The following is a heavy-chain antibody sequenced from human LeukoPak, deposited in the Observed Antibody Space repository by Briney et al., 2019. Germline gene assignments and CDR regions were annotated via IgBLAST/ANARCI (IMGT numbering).Heavy chain of an antibody. V-gene: IGHV4-39*07. D-gene: IGHD3-10*01. CDR3: ARVSTTYYYGSGSYSHFDY. J-gene: IGHJ4*02. CDR2: IYYSGST. CDR1: GGSISSSSYY. Sequence: SETLSLTCTVSGGSISSSSYYWGWIRQPPGKGLEWIGRIYYSGSTYYNPSLKSRVTISVDTSKNQFSLKLSSVTAADTAVYYCARVSTTYYYGSGSYSHFDYWGQGTLVTVSS.